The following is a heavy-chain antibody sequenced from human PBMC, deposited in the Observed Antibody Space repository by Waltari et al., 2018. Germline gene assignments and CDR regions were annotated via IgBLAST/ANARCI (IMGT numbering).Heavy chain of an antibody. CDR1: GGSISSYS. Sequence: VQLQESGPGLVKPSATLVLTCTVSGGSISSYSWSWNRQPPGKGLEWVSAMSGSGGSTYYADSVKGRFTISRDNSKNTLYLQMNSLRAEDTAVYYCAKFDFWSGYYTDYYYGMDVWGQGTTVTVSS. J-gene: IGHJ6*02. CDR2: MSGSGGST. V-gene: IGHV3-23*01. CDR3: AKFDFWSGYYTDYYYGMDV. D-gene: IGHD3-3*01.